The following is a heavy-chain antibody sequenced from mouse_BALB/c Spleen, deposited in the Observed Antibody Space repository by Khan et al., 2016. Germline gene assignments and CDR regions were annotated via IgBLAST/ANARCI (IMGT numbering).Heavy chain of an antibody. CDR1: GYSITSGYY. CDR3: ASNWEGWYFDV. D-gene: IGHD4-1*01. V-gene: IGHV3-6*02. J-gene: IGHJ1*01. CDR2: ISYDGSN. Sequence: EVQLQESGPGLVKPSQSLSLTCSVTGYSITSGYYWNWIRQFPGNKLEWMGYISYDGSNNYNPSLKNRISITRDTSKNQFFLKLNSVTTEDTAKYYCASNWEGWYFDVWGAGTTVTVSS.